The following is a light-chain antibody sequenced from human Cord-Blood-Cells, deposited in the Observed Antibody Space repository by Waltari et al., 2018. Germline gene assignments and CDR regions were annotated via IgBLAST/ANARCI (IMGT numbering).Light chain of an antibody. Sequence: DIVMTQTPLSLSVTPGQPASISCKSSQSLLHSDGKTYLYWYLQNPGQSPQLLIYEVSGRFSGVPDRFSGSGSGTNFTLKISRVEAEDVGVYYCMQGIHLWTFGQGTKVEIK. J-gene: IGKJ1*01. CDR1: QSLLHSDGKTY. CDR2: EVS. CDR3: MQGIHLWT. V-gene: IGKV2-29*02.